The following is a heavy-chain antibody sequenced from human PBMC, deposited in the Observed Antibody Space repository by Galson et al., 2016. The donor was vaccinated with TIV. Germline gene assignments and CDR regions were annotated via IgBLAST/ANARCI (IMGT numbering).Heavy chain of an antibody. V-gene: IGHV1-18*01. D-gene: IGHD6-25*01. CDR3: ARDTPSLLAAATMDY. CDR1: GYIFNNFG. CDR2: ISVYNGNT. J-gene: IGHJ4*02. Sequence: SVKVSCKASGYIFNNFGVSWVRQAPGQGLEWMAWISVYNGNTNYAQSLQGRVTLTTVTSTSTAYMELRSLRSDDTAVYYCARDTPSLLAAATMDYWGQGTLVTVSS.